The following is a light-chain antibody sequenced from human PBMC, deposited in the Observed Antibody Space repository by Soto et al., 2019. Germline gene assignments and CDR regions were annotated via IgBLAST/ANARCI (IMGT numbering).Light chain of an antibody. V-gene: IGKV1-5*03. CDR3: QQYDGSMT. Sequence: DIQMTQSPSTLSGSVGDRVTVTCRASQTISSWLAWYQQKPGKAPKLLIYKASTLKSGVPSRFSGSGSGTELTLTITRLQPDDLAVDYLQQYDGSMTFGQG. CDR1: QTISSW. CDR2: KAS. J-gene: IGKJ2*01.